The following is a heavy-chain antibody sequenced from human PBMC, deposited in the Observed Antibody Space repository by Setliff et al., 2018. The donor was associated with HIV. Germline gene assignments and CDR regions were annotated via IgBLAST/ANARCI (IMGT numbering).Heavy chain of an antibody. D-gene: IGHD3-22*01. J-gene: IGHJ4*02. CDR3: AKELAASGLGYFDS. Sequence: GGSLRLSCAASGFTFSDYYMSWIRQAPGKGLEWVSYISSSGSTIYYADAVKGRFTISRDNAKNSLYLQMNSLRAEDTAEYYCAKELAASGLGYFDSWGRGILVTVSS. V-gene: IGHV3-11*01. CDR1: GFTFSDYY. CDR2: ISSSGSTI.